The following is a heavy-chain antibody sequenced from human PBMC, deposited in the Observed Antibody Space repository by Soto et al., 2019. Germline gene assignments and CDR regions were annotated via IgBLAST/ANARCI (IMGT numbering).Heavy chain of an antibody. V-gene: IGHV1-69*02. D-gene: IGHD3-16*01. Sequence: QVQLVQSGAEVKEPGSSVKVSCKASGGTFNSDTINWVRQAPGQGLEWMGRINSVLGISNYAQKFQGRIASTADKSTHSGYMELSSLSSEDTAVYYCARGPVRGMGGDSWGQGTLVTVSS. CDR1: GGTFNSDT. CDR2: INSVLGIS. CDR3: ARGPVRGMGGDS. J-gene: IGHJ5*01.